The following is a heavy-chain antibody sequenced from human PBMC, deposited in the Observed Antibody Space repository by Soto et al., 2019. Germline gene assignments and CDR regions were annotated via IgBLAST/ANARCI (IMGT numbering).Heavy chain of an antibody. CDR2: IYYTGSTY. CDR1: GGSISSGDYY. D-gene: IGHD3-10*01. Sequence: SETLSVTCTVSGGSISSGDYYWSWIRQPPGKGLDWIGYIYYTGSTYYYNPSLKSRVTISVDTSKNQFSLKLSSVTAADTAVYYCARDTMVGGVIIGTDYWGQGTLVTVSS. V-gene: IGHV4-30-4*01. J-gene: IGHJ4*02. CDR3: ARDTMVGGVIIGTDY.